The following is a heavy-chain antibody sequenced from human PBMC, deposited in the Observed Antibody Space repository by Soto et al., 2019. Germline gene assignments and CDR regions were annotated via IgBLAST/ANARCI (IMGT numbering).Heavy chain of an antibody. CDR1: GGSFISYA. CDR2: IIPIFGTA. CDR3: ARDLSTTVTPLGFDP. J-gene: IGHJ5*02. V-gene: IGHV1-69*13. D-gene: IGHD4-17*01. Sequence: AAVKVYCKASGGSFISYAISWVRQAPREGLEWMGGIIPIFGTANYAQKFKGRVTITADESTSTAYMELSSLRSEDTAVYYCARDLSTTVTPLGFDPWGKGTLVTAPQ.